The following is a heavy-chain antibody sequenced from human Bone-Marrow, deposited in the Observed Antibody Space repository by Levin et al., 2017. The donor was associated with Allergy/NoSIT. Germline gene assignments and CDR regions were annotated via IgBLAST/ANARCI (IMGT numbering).Heavy chain of an antibody. V-gene: IGHV4-4*02. J-gene: IGHJ4*02. CDR2: VYHSGST. Sequence: SETLSLTCAVSGASISSSNWWNWVRQPPGRGLEWIGEVYHSGSTTYNPALKSRVTISLDKSKNQFSLQLRSVTAADTAVYYCARDKEAVFDYWGQGTLVTVSA. CDR3: ARDKEAVFDY. CDR1: GASISSSNW.